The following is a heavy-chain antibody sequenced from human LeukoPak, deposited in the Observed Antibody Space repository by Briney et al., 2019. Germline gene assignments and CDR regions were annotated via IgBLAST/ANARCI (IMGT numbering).Heavy chain of an antibody. CDR2: IKYDGNEK. D-gene: IGHD3-10*01. CDR3: GKDMSPGGLDN. Sequence: GGSLRLSCAASGFTFSVSWMSWVRQAPGKGLEWVANIKYDGNEKYYVDSVKGRFTISRDNAKNSLYLQMNGLRAEDTALYYCGKDMSPGGLDNWGQGTLVTVSS. J-gene: IGHJ4*02. CDR1: GFTFSVSW. V-gene: IGHV3-7*03.